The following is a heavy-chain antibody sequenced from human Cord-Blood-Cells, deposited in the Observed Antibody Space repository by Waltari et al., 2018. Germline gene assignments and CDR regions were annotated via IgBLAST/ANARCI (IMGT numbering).Heavy chain of an antibody. Sequence: QVQLVQSGAEVKKPESSVKVPCKASGGTFIGYASSWVRKALGKGLEWMGRMIPILGIANYAQKFQGKVTITADKSTSTAYMELSSLRSEDTAVYYCARGLGDDFWSGYPDYWGQGTLVTVSS. D-gene: IGHD3-3*01. CDR2: MIPILGIA. V-gene: IGHV1-69*09. J-gene: IGHJ4*02. CDR1: GGTFIGYA. CDR3: ARGLGDDFWSGYPDY.